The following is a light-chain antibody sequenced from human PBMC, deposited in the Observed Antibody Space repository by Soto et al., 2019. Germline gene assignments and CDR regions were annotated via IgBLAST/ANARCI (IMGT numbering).Light chain of an antibody. CDR2: GAS. Sequence: EIVMTQSPATLSVSPGERATLSCRASQSVSSNLVWYQQKPGQAPRLLIYGASTRATGIPARFSGSGSGTEFTLTISSLRSEDSAIYYCQQYFEWPPMTFGQGTKVDIK. J-gene: IGKJ1*01. CDR1: QSVSSN. V-gene: IGKV3-15*01. CDR3: QQYFEWPPMT.